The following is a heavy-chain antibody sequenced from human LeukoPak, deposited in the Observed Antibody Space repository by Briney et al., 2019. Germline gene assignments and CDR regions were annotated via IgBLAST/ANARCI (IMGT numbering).Heavy chain of an antibody. J-gene: IGHJ3*02. CDR2: ISSSSSYI. D-gene: IGHD3-10*01. Sequence: GGSLRLSCAASGFTFSSYSMNWVRQAPGKGLEWVSSISSSSSYIYYADSVKGRFTISRDNAKNSLYLQMNSLRAEDTAVYYCARDRGAARRPDAFDIWGQGTMVTVSS. CDR3: ARDRGAARRPDAFDI. V-gene: IGHV3-21*01. CDR1: GFTFSSYS.